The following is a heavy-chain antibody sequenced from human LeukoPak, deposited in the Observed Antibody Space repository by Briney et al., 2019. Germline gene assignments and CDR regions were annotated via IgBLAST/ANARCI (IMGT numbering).Heavy chain of an antibody. CDR3: ARDPRQYYFDY. CDR1: GFTFSSYS. D-gene: IGHD1-1*01. J-gene: IGHJ4*02. CDR2: ISSSSSYI. Sequence: GGSLRLSCAASGFTFSSYSMNWVRQAPGKGLDWVSSISSSSSYIYYADSVKGRFTISRDNAKNSLYLQMNSLRAEDTAVYYCARDPRQYYFDYWGQGTLVTVSS. V-gene: IGHV3-21*01.